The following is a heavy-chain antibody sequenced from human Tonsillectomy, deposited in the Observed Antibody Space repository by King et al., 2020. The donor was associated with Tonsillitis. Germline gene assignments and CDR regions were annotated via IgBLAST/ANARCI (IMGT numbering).Heavy chain of an antibody. CDR1: AFTFSSYG. J-gene: IGHJ4*02. CDR2: ISYDGTNK. V-gene: IGHV3-30*18. D-gene: IGHD6-13*01. CDR3: AKSRVPWEQQLSDY. Sequence: HGQLVQSGGGVVQPGRSLRLSCAASAFTFSSYGMHWVRQAPGKGLEWVAFISYDGTNKYYADSVKGRFTISRDNSKNTLYLQMNSLRAEDTAVYYCAKSRVPWEQQLSDYWGQGTLVTVSS.